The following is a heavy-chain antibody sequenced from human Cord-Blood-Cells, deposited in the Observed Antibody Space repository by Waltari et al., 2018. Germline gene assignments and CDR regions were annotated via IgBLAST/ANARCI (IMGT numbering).Heavy chain of an antibody. CDR3: ARYGSGSSYYYYYGMDV. D-gene: IGHD3-10*01. Sequence: QLQLQESGPGLVKPSETLSLTCTVSGGPLSSRSYYWGWTRQPPGKGLGWIGSIYYGGSTYYNPSLKSRVTISVDTSKNQFSLKLSSVTAADTAVYYCARYGSGSSYYYYYGMDVWGQGTTVTVSS. J-gene: IGHJ6*02. CDR2: IYYGGST. CDR1: GGPLSSRSYY. V-gene: IGHV4-39*01.